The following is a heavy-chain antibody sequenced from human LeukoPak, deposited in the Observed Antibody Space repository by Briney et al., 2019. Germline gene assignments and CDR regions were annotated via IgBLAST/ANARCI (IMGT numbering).Heavy chain of an antibody. J-gene: IGHJ4*02. Sequence: VASVKVSCKASGYTFTSYGISWVRQAPGQGPEWMGWINPDSGGSEYGQKFQGRVTFTSDTSSTTIYMEVRSLKSDDTAVYYCARDMTGGIWARATSFDHWGQGTLVTVSS. D-gene: IGHD1-14*01. V-gene: IGHV1-2*02. CDR3: ARDMTGGIWARATSFDH. CDR1: GYTFTSYG. CDR2: INPDSGGS.